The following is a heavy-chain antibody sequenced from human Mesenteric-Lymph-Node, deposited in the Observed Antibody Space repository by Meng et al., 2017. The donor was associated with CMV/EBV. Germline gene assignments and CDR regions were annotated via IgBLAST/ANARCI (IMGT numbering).Heavy chain of an antibody. J-gene: IGHJ4*02. Sequence: SGYIFTSHGFSWVRQAPGQGLEWMGWVSSYSGNTNYAQNVQGRVTMTTDTSTSTAYMELRSLRSDDTAVYFCARDGWACNGGSRSDYWGQGTLVTVSS. V-gene: IGHV1-18*04. D-gene: IGHD2-15*01. CDR2: VSSYSGNT. CDR3: ARDGWACNGGSRSDY. CDR1: GYIFTSHG.